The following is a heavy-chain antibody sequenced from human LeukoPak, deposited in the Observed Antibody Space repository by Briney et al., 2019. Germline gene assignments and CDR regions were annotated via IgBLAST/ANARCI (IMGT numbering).Heavy chain of an antibody. J-gene: IGHJ3*02. D-gene: IGHD1-26*01. Sequence: SVKVSCKASGGTFSSYAISWVRQAPGQGLEWMGGIIPIFGTANYAQKFQGRGTITADESTSTAYMELSSLRSEDTAVYYCARDARLVGATPDDAFDIWGQGTMVTVSS. V-gene: IGHV1-69*13. CDR1: GGTFSSYA. CDR2: IIPIFGTA. CDR3: ARDARLVGATPDDAFDI.